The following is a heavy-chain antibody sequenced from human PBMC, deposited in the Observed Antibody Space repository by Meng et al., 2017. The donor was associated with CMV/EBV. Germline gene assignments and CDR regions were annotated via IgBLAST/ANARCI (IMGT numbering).Heavy chain of an antibody. Sequence: ASVKVSCKASGYTFTGYYMHWVRQAPGQGLEWMGWINPNSGSTNYAQKFQGRVTMTRDTSISTAYMELSRLRSDDTAVYYCARGLLWFGELYFDYWGQGTLVTVSS. J-gene: IGHJ4*02. CDR3: ARGLLWFGELYFDY. D-gene: IGHD3-10*01. V-gene: IGHV1-2*02. CDR1: GYTFTGYY. CDR2: INPNSGST.